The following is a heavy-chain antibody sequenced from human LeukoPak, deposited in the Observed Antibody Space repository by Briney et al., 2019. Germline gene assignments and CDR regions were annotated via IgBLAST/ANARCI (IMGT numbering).Heavy chain of an antibody. CDR3: ARSTTHHYYDSSGYYGAPHHFDY. CDR1: GGTFSSYA. D-gene: IGHD3-22*01. Sequence: ASVKVSCKASGGTFSSYAISWVRQAPGQGLEWMGGIIPIFGTANYAQKFQGRVTITADESTSTAYMELSSLRSEDTAVYYCARSTTHHYYDSSGYYGAPHHFDYWGQGTLVTVSS. CDR2: IIPIFGTA. J-gene: IGHJ4*02. V-gene: IGHV1-69*01.